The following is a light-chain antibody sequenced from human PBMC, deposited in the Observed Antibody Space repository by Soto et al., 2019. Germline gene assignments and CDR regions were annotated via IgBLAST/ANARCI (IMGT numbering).Light chain of an antibody. Sequence: DIQMTQSPSTLSSSVGDRVTITCRASQSISSWLAWYQQKPGKAPKLLIYEASNLESGVPSRLSGSGSGTEFTLTISSLPPDDFAVYYCQQYNSCPRTFGQGTKVEIK. V-gene: IGKV1-5*03. CDR1: QSISSW. CDR2: EAS. CDR3: QQYNSCPRT. J-gene: IGKJ1*01.